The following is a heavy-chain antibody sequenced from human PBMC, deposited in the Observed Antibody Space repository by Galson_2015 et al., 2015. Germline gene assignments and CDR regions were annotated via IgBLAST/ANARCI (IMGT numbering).Heavy chain of an antibody. CDR2: IYPGDSDT. D-gene: IGHD6-13*01. V-gene: IGHV5-51*01. J-gene: IGHJ4*02. CDR1: GYTFIRYW. Sequence: QSGAEVKKPGESLKISCKGSGYTFIRYWIGWVRQMPGKGLEWVGIIYPGDSDTRYSPSLQGQVTISADKSISTAYLQWSSLKASDTAIYYCARQGTAAAFDYWGQGTLVTVSS. CDR3: ARQGTAAAFDY.